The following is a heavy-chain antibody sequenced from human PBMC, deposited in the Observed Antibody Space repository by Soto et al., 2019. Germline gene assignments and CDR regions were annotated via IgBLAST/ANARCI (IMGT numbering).Heavy chain of an antibody. D-gene: IGHD6-13*01. J-gene: IGHJ4*02. CDR2: ISGSGGST. V-gene: IGHV3-23*01. CDR3: AKDQNPRDSKSFDY. Sequence: EVQLLESGGGLVQPGGSLRLSCAASGFTFSSYAMSWVRQAPGKGLEWVSAISGSGGSTYYADSVKGQFTISRDNSKNKLYMQMNSLRAEDTAVYYCAKDQNPRDSKSFDYWGQGTLVTVSS. CDR1: GFTFSSYA.